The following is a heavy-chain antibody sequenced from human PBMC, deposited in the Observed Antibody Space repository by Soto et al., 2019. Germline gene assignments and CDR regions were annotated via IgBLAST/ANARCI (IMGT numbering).Heavy chain of an antibody. D-gene: IGHD2-15*01. CDR2: IWYDGSNK. V-gene: IGHV3-33*01. CDR3: ARSIVVVVAATLEDNWFDP. Sequence: GGSLRLSCAASGFTFSSYGMHWVRQAPGKGLEWVAVIWYDGSNKYYADSVKGRFTISRDNSKNTLYLQMNSLRAEDTAVYYCARSIVVVVAATLEDNWFDPWGQGTLVTVSS. CDR1: GFTFSSYG. J-gene: IGHJ5*02.